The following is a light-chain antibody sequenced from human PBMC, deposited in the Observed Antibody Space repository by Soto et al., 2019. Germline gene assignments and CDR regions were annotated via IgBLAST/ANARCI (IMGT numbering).Light chain of an antibody. V-gene: IGKV3-15*01. CDR1: QGVSRK. J-gene: IGKJ5*01. Sequence: DIVMTQSPATLSVAPGERVTFSCRASQGVSRKLAWYQHKPGQAPRLLISGASTGATGIPARFSGSGSGTEFTLTISSLEPEDFAVYYCQQRSNWPPITFGQGTRLEIK. CDR2: GAS. CDR3: QQRSNWPPIT.